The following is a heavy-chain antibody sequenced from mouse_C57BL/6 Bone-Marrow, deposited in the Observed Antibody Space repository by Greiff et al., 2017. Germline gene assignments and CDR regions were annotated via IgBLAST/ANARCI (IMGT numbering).Heavy chain of an antibody. CDR2: IYPSDSET. CDR3: ASPRGGY. Sequence: VQLQQPGAELVKPGASVKLSCKASGYTFTSYWMHWVKQRPGQGLEWIGNIYPSDSETHYNQKFKDKATLTVDKSSSTAYMQLSSLTSEDSAVYYCASPRGGYWGQGTTLTVSS. CDR1: GYTFTSYW. V-gene: IGHV1-61*01. J-gene: IGHJ2*01. D-gene: IGHD3-3*01.